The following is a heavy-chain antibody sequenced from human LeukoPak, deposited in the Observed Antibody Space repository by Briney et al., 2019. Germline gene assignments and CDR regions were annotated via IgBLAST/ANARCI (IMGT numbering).Heavy chain of an antibody. CDR3: ARGAGSGSSGFDI. Sequence: PSETLSLTCTVSGGSISSYYWSWIRQPPGKGLGWIGYIFYSGSTNYNPSLKSRVTISVDTSKNQFSLKLSSVTAADTAVYYCARGAGSGSSGFDIWGQGTMVTVSS. CDR2: IFYSGST. V-gene: IGHV4-59*01. CDR1: GGSISSYY. J-gene: IGHJ3*02. D-gene: IGHD3-10*01.